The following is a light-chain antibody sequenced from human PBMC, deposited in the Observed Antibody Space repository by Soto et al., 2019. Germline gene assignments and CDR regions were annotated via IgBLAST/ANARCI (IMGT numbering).Light chain of an antibody. CDR2: EVN. J-gene: IGLJ1*01. V-gene: IGLV2-8*01. CDR1: NSDVGGYNY. CDR3: SSYAGSNWYV. Sequence: QSALTQPPSASGSPGQSVPISCTGTNSDVGGYNYVSWYQQYPGKAPKLIIYEVNERPSGVPDRFSGSKSGNTASLTVSGLQTADEADYYCSSYAGSNWYVFGTGTKVTVL.